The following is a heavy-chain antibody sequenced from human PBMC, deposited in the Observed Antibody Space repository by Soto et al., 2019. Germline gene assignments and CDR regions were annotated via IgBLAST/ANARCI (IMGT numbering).Heavy chain of an antibody. V-gene: IGHV4-30-4*01. Sequence: SEALSLTCTVSGGSISSGDYYWSWIRQPPGKGLEWIGYIYYSGSTYYNPSLKSRVTISVDTSKNQFSLKLSSVTAADTAVYYCARHGFGWFGESHFDYWGQGTLVTVS. D-gene: IGHD3-10*01. CDR3: ARHGFGWFGESHFDY. CDR1: GGSISSGDYY. J-gene: IGHJ4*02. CDR2: IYYSGST.